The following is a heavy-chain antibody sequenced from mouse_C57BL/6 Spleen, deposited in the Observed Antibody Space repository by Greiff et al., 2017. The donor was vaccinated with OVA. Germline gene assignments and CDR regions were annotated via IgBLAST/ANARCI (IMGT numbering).Heavy chain of an antibody. CDR2: INPNNGGT. J-gene: IGHJ3*01. CDR3: ARSSWDPFAY. CDR1: GYTFTDYY. V-gene: IGHV1-26*01. D-gene: IGHD4-1*01. Sequence: VQLQQSGPELVKPGASVKISCKASGYTFTDYYMNWVKQSHGKSLEWIGDINPNNGGTSYNQKFKGKATLTVDKSSSTAYMELRSLTSEDSAVYYCARSSWDPFAYWGQGTLVTVSA.